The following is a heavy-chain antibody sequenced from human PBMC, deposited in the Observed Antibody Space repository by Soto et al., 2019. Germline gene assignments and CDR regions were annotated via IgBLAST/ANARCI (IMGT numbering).Heavy chain of an antibody. CDR1: GFTFSSYG. V-gene: IGHV3-30*18. Sequence: QVQLVESGGGVVQPGRSLRLSCAASGFTFSSYGMHWVRQAPGKGLEWVAVISYDGSNKYYADSVKGRFTISRDNSKNTLYLQMISLRADDTAVYYCAKDQDYGDYGGYFDYWGQGTLVTVSS. CDR3: AKDQDYGDYGGYFDY. J-gene: IGHJ4*02. D-gene: IGHD4-17*01. CDR2: ISYDGSNK.